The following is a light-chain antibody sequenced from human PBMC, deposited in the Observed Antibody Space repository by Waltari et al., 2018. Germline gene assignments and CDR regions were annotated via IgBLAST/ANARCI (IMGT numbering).Light chain of an antibody. Sequence: QSAVTQPPSTSGTPGQDVTISCSGSNSNIGTKPVNWYYQVSGAAPRLLIHSDNQRPSGVPDRFSGSKSGTSASLVISGLQADDEGDYYCAAWDDILNGPVFGGGTKLTVL. CDR2: SDN. CDR3: AAWDDILNGPV. CDR1: NSNIGTKP. V-gene: IGLV1-44*01. J-gene: IGLJ3*02.